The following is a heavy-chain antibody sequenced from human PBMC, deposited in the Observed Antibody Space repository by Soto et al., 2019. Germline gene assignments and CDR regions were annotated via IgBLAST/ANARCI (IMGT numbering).Heavy chain of an antibody. CDR3: ARGAASIGVAGPSYYLDY. J-gene: IGHJ4*02. Sequence: QVPLVQSGAEVKKPGSSVKVSCKASGGTFSSYSISWVRQAPGQGLEWMGRIIPILGIANDAPKFQGRVTITADKSTSTAYLELSSLRSEDPAVYYWARGAASIGVAGPSYYLDYWGQGTLVTFSS. CDR1: GGTFSSYS. D-gene: IGHD6-19*01. CDR2: IIPILGIA. V-gene: IGHV1-69*02.